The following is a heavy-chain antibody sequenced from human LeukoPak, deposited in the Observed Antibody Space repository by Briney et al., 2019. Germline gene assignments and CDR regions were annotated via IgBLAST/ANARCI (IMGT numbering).Heavy chain of an antibody. D-gene: IGHD2-15*01. V-gene: IGHV3-66*01. CDR2: IYGGSTT. CDR1: GFTVSSNF. J-gene: IGHJ4*02. Sequence: GGSLRLSCAASGFTVSSNFMSWVRQAPGKGLEWVSVIYGGSTTYYADSVKGRFTISRDNSRNTLYLQMNSLRVEDTAVYYCARIYDWGYSYRGQGTLVTVSS. CDR3: ARIYDWGYSY.